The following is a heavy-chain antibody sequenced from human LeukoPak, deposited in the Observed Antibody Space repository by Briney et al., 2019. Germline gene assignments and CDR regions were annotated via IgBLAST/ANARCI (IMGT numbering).Heavy chain of an antibody. CDR2: ISSSSSYT. V-gene: IGHV3-11*06. Sequence: GGSLRLSCAVSGFTFRDYYMSWIRKAPGKGWEGVSYISSSSSYTNYADSVKGRFTIYRDNAKNSLYLQMNSLKAEDSAVYYCARLYNWNVEGDYWGQGTLVTVSS. CDR1: GFTFRDYY. D-gene: IGHD1-1*01. J-gene: IGHJ4*02. CDR3: ARLYNWNVEGDY.